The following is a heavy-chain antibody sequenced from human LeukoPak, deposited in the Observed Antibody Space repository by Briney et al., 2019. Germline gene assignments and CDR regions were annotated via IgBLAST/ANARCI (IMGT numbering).Heavy chain of an antibody. CDR2: INPKTGVT. D-gene: IGHD1-26*01. V-gene: IGHV1-2*02. J-gene: IGHJ4*02. CDR3: ARDLAMYSPDLDY. Sequence: ASVTVPCKASGYTFTDYYLHWVRQAPGHGLEWMGWINPKTGVTKYAQNFQGRVTMTRGTSISTAYMEVSRLRSDDTAVFYCARDLAMYSPDLDYWGQGTLVTVSS. CDR1: GYTFTDYY.